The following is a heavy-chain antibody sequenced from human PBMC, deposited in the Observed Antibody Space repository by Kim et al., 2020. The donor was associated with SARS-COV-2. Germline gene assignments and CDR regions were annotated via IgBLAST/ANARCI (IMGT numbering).Heavy chain of an antibody. CDR3: AGRLGLLYDIVSGGMDV. CDR1: GYSFTNYW. V-gene: IGHV5-10-1*01. Sequence: GESLKISCKGSGYSFTNYWISWVRQMPGKGLEWMGRIDPSDSYTNYSPSFQGHVTISADKSISTAYLQCSRLQASDTAFYYCAGRLGLLYDIVSGGMDVW. D-gene: IGHD3-9*01. CDR2: IDPSDSYT. J-gene: IGHJ6*01.